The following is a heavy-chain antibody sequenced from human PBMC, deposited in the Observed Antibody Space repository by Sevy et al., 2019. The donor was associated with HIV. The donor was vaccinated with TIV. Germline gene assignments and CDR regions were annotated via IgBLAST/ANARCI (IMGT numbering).Heavy chain of an antibody. V-gene: IGHV4-59*01. Sequence: SETLSLTCSVSGGSISSYYCSWIRQSPGKGLEWIGYVYYSGNTNYNPSLKSRVTISIDTSKNQFSLKLRSGTAADTAVYYCARDPIAVAPYFDNWGQGTLVTVSS. J-gene: IGHJ4*02. D-gene: IGHD6-19*01. CDR1: GGSISSYY. CDR2: VYYSGNT. CDR3: ARDPIAVAPYFDN.